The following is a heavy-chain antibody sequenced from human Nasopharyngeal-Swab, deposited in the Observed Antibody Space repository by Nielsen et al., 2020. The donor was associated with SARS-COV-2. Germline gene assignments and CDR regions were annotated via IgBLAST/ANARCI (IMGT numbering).Heavy chain of an antibody. Sequence: GGPLKISCKASGYSFATYWITWVRQMSGKGLKWMGRIDPSDSYSMYSPSFQGHVTFSADKSTSTAFLEWSSLKASDTAMYYCVGHSSTGTYAFANWGQGTLVTVSS. J-gene: IGHJ4*02. D-gene: IGHD1-1*01. CDR3: VGHSSTGTYAFAN. CDR1: GYSFATYW. V-gene: IGHV5-10-1*01. CDR2: IDPSDSYS.